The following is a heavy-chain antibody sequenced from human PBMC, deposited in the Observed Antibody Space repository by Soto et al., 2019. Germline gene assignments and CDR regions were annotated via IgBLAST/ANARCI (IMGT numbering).Heavy chain of an antibody. CDR1: GGTFSSYT. D-gene: IGHD4-17*01. Sequence: QVQLVQSGAEVKKPGSSVKVSCKASGGTFSSYTISWVRQAPGQGLEWMGRIIPILGIANYTQKFQGRVTITADKSTSTAYMELSSLRSEDTAVYYCARVTTAYYFDYWGQGTLVTVSS. CDR2: IIPILGIA. CDR3: ARVTTAYYFDY. V-gene: IGHV1-69*02. J-gene: IGHJ4*02.